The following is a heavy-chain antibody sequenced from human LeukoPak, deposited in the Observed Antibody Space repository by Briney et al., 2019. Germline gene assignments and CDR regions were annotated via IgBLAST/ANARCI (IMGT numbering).Heavy chain of an antibody. J-gene: IGHJ4*02. CDR3: VRGLHDYGDSNYYFDQ. CDR2: IRKKGYGETT. V-gene: IGHV3-49*03. Sequence: GGSLRLSCTASGFAFGDDGWSWFRQAPGKGLEWISFIRKKGYGETTEYAASVRGRFTISRDDAKSIAYLQMNSLKTEDTALYYCVRGLHDYGDSNYYFDQSGQGTLVTVSS. CDR1: GFAFGDDG. D-gene: IGHD4-17*01.